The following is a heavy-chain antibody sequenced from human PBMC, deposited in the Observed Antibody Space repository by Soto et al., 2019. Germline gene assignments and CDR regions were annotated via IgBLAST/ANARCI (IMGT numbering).Heavy chain of an antibody. CDR3: ARAPVDYGMDV. V-gene: IGHV3-48*02. Sequence: GGSLRLSCAASGFTFSSYSVNWVRQAAGKGLEWISYISGSTTTIYYADSVKGRFTISRDKAKNSLFLQMNSLRDDDTAVYYCARAPVDYGMDVWGQGPTVTVSS. CDR1: GFTFSSYS. J-gene: IGHJ6*02. D-gene: IGHD6-19*01. CDR2: ISGSTTTI.